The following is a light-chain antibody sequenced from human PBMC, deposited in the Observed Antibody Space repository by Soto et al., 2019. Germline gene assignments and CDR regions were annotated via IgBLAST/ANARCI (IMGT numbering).Light chain of an antibody. CDR3: QQYGSSPYLTWT. J-gene: IGKJ1*01. V-gene: IGKV3-20*01. CDR1: QSVSSY. CDR2: GAS. Sequence: EILLTQSPATLSLSPGERATLSCRASQSVSSYFAWYQQKPGQAPRLLIYGASSRATGIPDRFSGSGSGTDFTLTISRLEPEAFAVYSCQQYGSSPYLTWTFGQGTKVDIK.